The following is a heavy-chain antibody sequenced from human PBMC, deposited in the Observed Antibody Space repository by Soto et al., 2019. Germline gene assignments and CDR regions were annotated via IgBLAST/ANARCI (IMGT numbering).Heavy chain of an antibody. V-gene: IGHV3-11*06. Sequence: PGGSLRLSCAASGFTFSDYYMSWIRQAPGKGLEWVSYISSSSTYTNYADSMKGRFTISRDNAKNSLYLQMNSLRAEDTAVYYCASLPMVGTTYFQHWGQGTLVTVSS. CDR2: ISSSSTYT. CDR1: GFTFSDYY. J-gene: IGHJ1*01. D-gene: IGHD1-26*01. CDR3: ASLPMVGTTYFQH.